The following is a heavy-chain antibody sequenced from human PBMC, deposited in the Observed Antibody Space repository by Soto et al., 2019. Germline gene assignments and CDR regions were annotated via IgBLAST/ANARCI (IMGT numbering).Heavy chain of an antibody. Sequence: QVQLQESGTGLVKPSETLSLTCAVSGDSISSYYCMWIRQPPGKGLESIGYLFYGRSANYNPSLKSRVTLSVATSTNQCSLTLRSMTAADTAVYYCALRSMAVVPEYWGQGTLVTVSS. J-gene: IGHJ4*02. V-gene: IGHV4-59*01. D-gene: IGHD3-22*01. CDR3: ALRSMAVVPEY. CDR1: GDSISSYY. CDR2: LFYGRSA.